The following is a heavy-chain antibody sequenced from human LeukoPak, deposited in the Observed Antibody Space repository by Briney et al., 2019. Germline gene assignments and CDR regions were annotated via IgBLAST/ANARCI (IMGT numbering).Heavy chain of an antibody. J-gene: IGHJ4*02. Sequence: GGSLRLSCAASGSTFSNYWMSWVRQAPGKGLEWVANIKQDGSEKYYVDSVKGRFTISRDNAKNSLFLQMNSLRAEDTAVYYCARLDAYWGQGTLATVSS. CDR3: ARLDAY. V-gene: IGHV3-7*01. CDR1: GSTFSNYW. CDR2: IKQDGSEK.